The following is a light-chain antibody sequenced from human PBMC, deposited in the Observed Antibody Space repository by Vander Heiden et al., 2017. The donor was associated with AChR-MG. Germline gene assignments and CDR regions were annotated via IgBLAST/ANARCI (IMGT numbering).Light chain of an antibody. V-gene: IGLV4-69*01. CDR2: LNSDGSR. CDR3: QTWGTGIRV. Sequence: QLVLTQSPSASASLGASVKLTCTLSSVHSSFAIAWHKQRPEKSPRYWLQLNSDGSRSKGDGIPDRFSGSSAGAERYLTISSRKAEDEEYYYWQTWGTGIRVFGGGTKLTVL. J-gene: IGLJ3*02. CDR1: SVHSSFA.